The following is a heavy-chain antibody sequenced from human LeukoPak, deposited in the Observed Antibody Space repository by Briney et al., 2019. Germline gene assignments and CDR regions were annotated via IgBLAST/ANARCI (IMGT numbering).Heavy chain of an antibody. V-gene: IGHV1-69*13. CDR2: IIPIFGTA. CDR3: ARGMSCSSTSCYESCFDP. Sequence: ASVKVSCKASGDTFTSYAICWVRHAPEEGLEWMGGIIPIFGTANYAKTFQGRVTNTADESTSTAYMELSSLRSEDTAVYYCARGMSCSSTSCYESCFDPGGQGTLVSVFS. D-gene: IGHD2-2*01. CDR1: GDTFTSYA. J-gene: IGHJ5*02.